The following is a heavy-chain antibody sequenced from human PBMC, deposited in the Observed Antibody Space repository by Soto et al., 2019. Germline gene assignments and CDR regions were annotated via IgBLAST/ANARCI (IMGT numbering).Heavy chain of an antibody. CDR1: GGSISGSSYY. CDR3: ARLYCSGGSCYSGFDP. V-gene: IGHV4-39*07. J-gene: IGHJ5*02. Sequence: SETLSLTCTVSGGSISGSSYYWGWIRRPPGKGLEWIGNIYLSGSTSYNPSLKSRVTISVDTSKNQFSLKLSSVTAADTAVYYCARLYCSGGSCYSGFDPWGQGTLVTVSS. D-gene: IGHD2-15*01. CDR2: IYLSGST.